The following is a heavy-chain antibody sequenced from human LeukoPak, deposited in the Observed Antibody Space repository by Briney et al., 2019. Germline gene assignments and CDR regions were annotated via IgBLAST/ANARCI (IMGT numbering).Heavy chain of an antibody. D-gene: IGHD2-8*01. V-gene: IGHV3-23*01. CDR3: AKMVREFYTISYYFDY. CDR2: ISGSGAGT. J-gene: IGHJ4*02. Sequence: GGSLRLSCAVSGFTFSSYAMNWVRKAPGKGLEWVSGISGSGAGTYYADSVKGRFTISRDNSKNTLYLQMNSLRAEDTAVYYCAKMVREFYTISYYFDYWGQGTLVTVSS. CDR1: GFTFSSYA.